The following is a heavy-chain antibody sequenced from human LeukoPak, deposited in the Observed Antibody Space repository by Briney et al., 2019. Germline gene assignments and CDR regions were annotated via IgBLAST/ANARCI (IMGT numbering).Heavy chain of an antibody. CDR3: ASQLYYDSFDY. CDR2: ISSSGSTI. J-gene: IGHJ4*02. Sequence: PGGSLRLSCAASGFTFSDYYMSWIRQAPGKGLEWVSYISSSGSTIYYADSVKGRFTISRDNAKNSLYLQMNSLRAEDAAVYYCASQLYYDSFDYWGQGTLVTVSS. CDR1: GFTFSDYY. V-gene: IGHV3-11*01. D-gene: IGHD3-22*01.